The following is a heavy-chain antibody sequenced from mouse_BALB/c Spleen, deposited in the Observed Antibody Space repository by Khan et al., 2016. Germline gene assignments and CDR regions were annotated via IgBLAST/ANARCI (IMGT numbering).Heavy chain of an antibody. CDR3: ARRVYYGSSYKYAMDY. J-gene: IGHJ4*01. Sequence: EVELVESGGDLVKPGGSLKLSCAASGFTFSNYGMSWVRPTPDKRLEWVATISSGGSYTYYPDSVKGRFTISSDNAKNTLSLQMSSLKSEDTAMFYCARRVYYGSSYKYAMDYWGQGSSGTVSS. D-gene: IGHD1-1*01. CDR1: GFTFSNYG. V-gene: IGHV5-6*01. CDR2: ISSGGSYT.